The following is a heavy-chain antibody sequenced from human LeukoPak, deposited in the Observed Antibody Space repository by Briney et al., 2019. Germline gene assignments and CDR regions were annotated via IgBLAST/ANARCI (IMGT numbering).Heavy chain of an antibody. CDR2: IYHSGST. CDR3: ARGIAVAGTRWFDP. CDR1: GGSISSGGYS. J-gene: IGHJ5*02. D-gene: IGHD6-19*01. V-gene: IGHV4-30-2*01. Sequence: SQTLSLTRAVSGGSISSGGYSWSWIRQPPGKGLEWIGYIYHSGSTYYNPSLKSRVTISVDRSKNQFSLKLSSVTAADTAVYYCARGIAVAGTRWFDPWGQGTLVTVSS.